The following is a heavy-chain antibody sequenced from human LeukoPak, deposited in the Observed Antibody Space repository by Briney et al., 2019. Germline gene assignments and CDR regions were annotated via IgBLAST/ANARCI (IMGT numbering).Heavy chain of an antibody. V-gene: IGHV3-21*01. J-gene: IGHJ6*02. CDR1: GFTFSSYS. D-gene: IGHD3-9*01. CDR2: ISSSSSYI. Sequence: KSGGSLRLSCAASGFTFSSYSMNWVRQAPGKGLEWVSSISSSSSYIYYADSVKGRFTISRDNAKNSLYLQMNSLRAEDTAVYYCARDFGLAILTGEGYYYYGMDVWGQGTTVTVSS. CDR3: ARDFGLAILTGEGYYYYGMDV.